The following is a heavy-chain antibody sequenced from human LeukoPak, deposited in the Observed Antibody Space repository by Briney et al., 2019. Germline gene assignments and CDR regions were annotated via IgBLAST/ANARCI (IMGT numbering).Heavy chain of an antibody. CDR1: GFTFSKAW. V-gene: IGHV3-21*01. J-gene: IGHJ3*02. Sequence: GGSLRLSCAASGFTFSKAWLNWDRQAPGKGLEWVSSISSSSSYIYYADSVKGRFTISRDNAKNSLYLQMNSLRAEDTAVYYCARILLNAFDIWGQGTMVTVSS. CDR2: ISSSSSYI. CDR3: ARILLNAFDI.